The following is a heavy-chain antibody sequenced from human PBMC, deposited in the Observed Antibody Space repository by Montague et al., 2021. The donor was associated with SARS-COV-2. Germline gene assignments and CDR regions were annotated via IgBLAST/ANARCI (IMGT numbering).Heavy chain of an antibody. CDR3: ARLTQLGYCSSASCSPALYFDY. CDR1: GGSMSDYY. D-gene: IGHD2-15*01. CDR2: FSRSGGS. J-gene: IGHJ4*02. V-gene: IGHV4-59*01. Sequence: SETLSLTCTVSGGSMSDYYWTWIRQPPGKGPEWIGYFSRSGGSNYNPSLRGRVTISLVTSRSQFSLQLSSVTAADTAFYYCARLTQLGYCSSASCSPALYFDYWGQGFLDSVSS.